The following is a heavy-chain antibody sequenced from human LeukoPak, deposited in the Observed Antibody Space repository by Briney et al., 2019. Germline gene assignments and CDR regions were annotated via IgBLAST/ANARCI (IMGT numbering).Heavy chain of an antibody. D-gene: IGHD3-16*01. CDR3: ARGGPGPFDY. CDR2: ISYDGSNK. Sequence: GRSLRLSCAASGFTFSSYAMHWVRQAPGKGLEWVAVISYDGSNKYYADSVKGRFTISRDNSKNTLYLQMNSLRAEDTAVYYCARGGPGPFDYWGQGTLVTVSS. J-gene: IGHJ4*02. V-gene: IGHV3-30-3*01. CDR1: GFTFSSYA.